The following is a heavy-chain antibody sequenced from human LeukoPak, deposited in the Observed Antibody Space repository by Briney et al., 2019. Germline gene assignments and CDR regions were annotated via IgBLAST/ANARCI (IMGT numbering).Heavy chain of an antibody. CDR3: ARAASSSWYPTEYFQH. J-gene: IGHJ1*01. CDR1: GFTLSSYW. V-gene: IGHV3-7*01. CDR2: IKQVGCEN. Sequence: PGGSLRLFWAASGFTLSSYWMRWLRQAPGKGVEWVANIKQVGCENYYVDSVKSRFTISRDNAKNSLYLQMNSLRAEDTAVYYCARAASSSWYPTEYFQHWGQGTLVTVSS. D-gene: IGHD6-13*01.